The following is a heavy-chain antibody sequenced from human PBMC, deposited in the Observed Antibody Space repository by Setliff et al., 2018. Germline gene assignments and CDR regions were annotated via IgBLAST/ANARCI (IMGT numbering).Heavy chain of an antibody. V-gene: IGHV3-66*01. J-gene: IGHJ6*02. CDR2: IYTGGST. Sequence: LRLSCAASGFTVRSYCMTWVRQAPGKGLEWVSVIYTGGSTYYADSVKGRFTISRDDSNNTLYLQMTSLRAEDTAVYYCAGCGYGQYYAMDVWGQGTTVTVSS. CDR3: AGCGYGQYYAMDV. D-gene: IGHD5-12*01. CDR1: GFTVRSYC.